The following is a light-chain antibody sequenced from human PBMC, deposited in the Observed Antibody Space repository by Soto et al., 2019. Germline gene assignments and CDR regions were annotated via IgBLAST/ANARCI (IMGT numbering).Light chain of an antibody. CDR2: TAS. CDR1: QRVNSN. CDR3: QQYHNWPLP. Sequence: EIEMTQSPVTLFVSSGERATLSCRASQRVNSNLAWYQQKPGQAPRLLMYTASTRATGDPAKFSGSGSGPEFTLTSSSLQSEEFAVYYCQQYHNWPLPFGGGTKVEIK. V-gene: IGKV3D-15*01. J-gene: IGKJ4*01.